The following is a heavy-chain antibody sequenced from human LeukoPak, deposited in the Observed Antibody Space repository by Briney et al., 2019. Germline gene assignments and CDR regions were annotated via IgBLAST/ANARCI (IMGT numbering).Heavy chain of an antibody. CDR3: ARALVRRGSYLFDY. V-gene: IGHV3-66*01. Sequence: GGSLRLSCAASGFTVSSNYMSWVRQAPGKGLEWVSVIYSGGSTYYADSVKGRFTISRDNSKNTLYLQMNSLRAEDTAVCYCARALVRRGSYLFDYWGQGTLVTVSS. CDR1: GFTVSSNY. CDR2: IYSGGST. D-gene: IGHD1-26*01. J-gene: IGHJ4*02.